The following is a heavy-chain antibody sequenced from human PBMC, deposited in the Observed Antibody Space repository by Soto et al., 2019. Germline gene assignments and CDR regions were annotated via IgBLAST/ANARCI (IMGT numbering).Heavy chain of an antibody. J-gene: IGHJ3*02. CDR1: GFTLTNYD. CDR2: ISYDGRNK. V-gene: IGHV3-30*03. CDR3: TVTLGASVDI. D-gene: IGHD4-17*01. Sequence: GGSLRLSCSGSGFTLTNYDIHWVRQAPGKGLEWVALISYDGRNKFYAESVKGRFTISRDNSNSTVYLQMDSLRVEDTAVYYATVTLGASVDIWGQGTMVTVSS.